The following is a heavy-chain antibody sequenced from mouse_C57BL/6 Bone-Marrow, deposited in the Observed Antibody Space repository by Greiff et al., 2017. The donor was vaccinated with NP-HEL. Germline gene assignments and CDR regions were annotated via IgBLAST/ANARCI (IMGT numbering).Heavy chain of an antibody. CDR1: GYSITRGYY. CDR2: ISYDGSN. V-gene: IGHV3-6*01. CDR3: ARDGYYEVWFAY. Sequence: EVQLQQSGPGLVKPSQSLSLTCSVTGYSITRGYYWNWIRQFPGNKLEWMGYISYDGSNNYNPSLTNRISITRYTSKNQFFLKLNSVTTEDTATYYCARDGYYEVWFAYWGQGTLVTVSA. J-gene: IGHJ3*01. D-gene: IGHD2-3*01.